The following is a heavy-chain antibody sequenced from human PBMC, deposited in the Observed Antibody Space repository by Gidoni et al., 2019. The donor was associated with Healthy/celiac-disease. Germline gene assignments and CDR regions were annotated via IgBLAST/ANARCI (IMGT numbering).Heavy chain of an antibody. CDR1: GYSISSGYY. D-gene: IGHD3-3*01. CDR2: IYHSGST. CDR3: ARAGPYYDFWSGFDP. Sequence: QESGPGLVKPSETLSLTCTVSGYSISSGYYWGWIRQPPGKGLEWIGSIYHSGSTYYNPSLKSRVTISVDTSKNQFSLKLSSVTAADTAVYYCARAGPYYDFWSGFDPWGQGTLVTVSS. V-gene: IGHV4-38-2*02. J-gene: IGHJ5*02.